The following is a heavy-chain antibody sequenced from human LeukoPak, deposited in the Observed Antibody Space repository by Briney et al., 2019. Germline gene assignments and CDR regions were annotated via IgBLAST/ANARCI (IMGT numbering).Heavy chain of an antibody. CDR2: IKQDGSEK. J-gene: IGHJ4*02. Sequence: GGSLRLSCAASGFTFSSYWMSWVRQAPGKGLEWVANIKQDGSEKYYVDSVKGRFTISRDNAKNSLYLQMNSLRAEDTAVYYCSRELVGQNFDGGGQGTLGTVS. CDR3: SRELVGQNFDG. V-gene: IGHV3-7*03. CDR1: GFTFSSYW. D-gene: IGHD2-15*01.